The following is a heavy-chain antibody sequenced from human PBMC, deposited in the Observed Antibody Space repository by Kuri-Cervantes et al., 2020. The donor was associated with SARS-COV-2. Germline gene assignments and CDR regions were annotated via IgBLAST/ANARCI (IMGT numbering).Heavy chain of an antibody. Sequence: GESLKISCAASGFTFSSYAMHWVRQAPGKGLEWVSSISSSSSYIYYADSVKGRFTISRDNAKNSLYLQMNSLRAEDTAVYYCARDRGNYYDSSGYYLDYWGQGTLVTVSS. CDR3: ARDRGNYYDSSGYYLDY. D-gene: IGHD3-22*01. V-gene: IGHV3-21*01. CDR1: GFTFSSYA. J-gene: IGHJ4*02. CDR2: ISSSSSYI.